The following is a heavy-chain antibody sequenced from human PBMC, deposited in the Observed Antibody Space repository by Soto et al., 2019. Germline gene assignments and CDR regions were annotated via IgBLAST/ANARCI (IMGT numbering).Heavy chain of an antibody. CDR1: GFTFSSDW. J-gene: IGHJ4*02. CDR2: IDSGGRTT. V-gene: IGHV3-74*01. CDR3: ARWSTYGNFDCFDY. Sequence: PGGSLRLSCAASGFTFSSDWMHWFRQAPGKGLMWVSRIDSGGRTTTYADSVKGRFTISRDNTKNTLYLQMNGLRAEDAALYYCARWSTYGNFDCFDYWGQGTQVTVSS. D-gene: IGHD3-10*01.